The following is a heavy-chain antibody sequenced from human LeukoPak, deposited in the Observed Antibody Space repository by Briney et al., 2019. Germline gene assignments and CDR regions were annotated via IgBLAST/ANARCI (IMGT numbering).Heavy chain of an antibody. V-gene: IGHV3-53*01. CDR3: ARDPPGIAASVSGG. CDR1: GFTISNNY. D-gene: IGHD6-13*01. J-gene: IGHJ4*02. CDR2: IYSGGTT. Sequence: PGGSLTLSCKASGFTISNNYMNWVRQAPGKGLEWVALIYSGGTTNYQDSVKGRFTISRDNSKNTLYLQMTNARVEDTAVYYCARDPPGIAASVSGGWGQGTLVTVSS.